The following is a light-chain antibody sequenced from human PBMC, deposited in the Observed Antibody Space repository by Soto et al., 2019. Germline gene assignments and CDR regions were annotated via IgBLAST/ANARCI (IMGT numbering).Light chain of an antibody. J-gene: IGLJ1*01. CDR1: SSDVGAYDF. CDR3: SSYTTTDPYV. V-gene: IGLV2-14*01. Sequence: QSALTQPASVSGSPGQSITLSCTRTSSDVGAYDFVSWYQQHPGKSPKYLIYAVTKRPSGVSDRFSGSKSGTTASLTISGLQAEAEADYYCSSYTTTDPYVFGTGTQLTVL. CDR2: AVT.